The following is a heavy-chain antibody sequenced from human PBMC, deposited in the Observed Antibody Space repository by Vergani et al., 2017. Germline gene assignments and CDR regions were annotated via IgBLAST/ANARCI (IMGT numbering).Heavy chain of an antibody. Sequence: EVQLLESGGGLVQPGGSLRLSCAASGFTFSSYAMSWVRQAPGKGLEWVSAISGSGGSTYYADSVKGRFTISRDNSKNTLYLQMNSLRAEDTAVYYCAKDHGRYSSSPGDAFDIWGQGTMVTVSS. CDR3: AKDHGRYSSSPGDAFDI. V-gene: IGHV3-23*01. CDR2: ISGSGGST. J-gene: IGHJ3*02. D-gene: IGHD6-6*01. CDR1: GFTFSSYA.